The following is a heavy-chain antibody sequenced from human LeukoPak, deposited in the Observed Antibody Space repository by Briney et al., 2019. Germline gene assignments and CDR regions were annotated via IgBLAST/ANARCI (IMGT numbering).Heavy chain of an antibody. CDR1: GFTFSSYS. CDR2: IKPDGSDK. D-gene: IGHD1-26*01. J-gene: IGHJ4*02. Sequence: GGSLRLSCAASGFTFSSYSMNWVRQAPGKGLEWVAKIKPDGSDKFYGDSVKGRFTISRDNAKNTLYLQMNSLRAEDTAVYYCAREIYYRFDYWGQGTLGTVSS. V-gene: IGHV3-7*04. CDR3: AREIYYRFDY.